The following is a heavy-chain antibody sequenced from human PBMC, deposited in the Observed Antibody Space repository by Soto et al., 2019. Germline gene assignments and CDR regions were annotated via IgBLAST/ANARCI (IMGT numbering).Heavy chain of an antibody. V-gene: IGHV2-5*02. CDR2: IYWDDVK. D-gene: IGHD4-17*01. CDR1: GFSLSTSGVG. J-gene: IGHJ4*02. CDR3: ARKGSGDYALDY. Sequence: QITLKESGPTLVKPTQTLTLTCTLSGFSLSTSGVGVGWIRQSPGKALEWLAVIYWDDVKDYSPSLERRLTITKDTSESEVVLTMTNMDPVDTATYYCARKGSGDYALDYWGQGILVTVSS.